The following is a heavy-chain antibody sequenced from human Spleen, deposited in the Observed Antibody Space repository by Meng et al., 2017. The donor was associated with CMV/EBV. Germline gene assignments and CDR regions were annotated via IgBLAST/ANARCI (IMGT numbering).Heavy chain of an antibody. Sequence: SETLSLTCTVSGGSISSYYWSWIRQPPGKGLEWIGYIYYSGSTNYNPSLKSRVTISVDTSKNQFSLTLSSVTAADTAEYYCAIVRLFGYSSNVYYYGMDVWGQGTTVTVSS. D-gene: IGHD6-13*01. CDR3: AIVRLFGYSSNVYYYGMDV. CDR1: GGSISSYY. CDR2: IYYSGST. J-gene: IGHJ6*02. V-gene: IGHV4-59*01.